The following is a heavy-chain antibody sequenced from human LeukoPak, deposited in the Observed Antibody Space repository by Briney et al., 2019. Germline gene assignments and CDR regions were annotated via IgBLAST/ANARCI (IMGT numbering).Heavy chain of an antibody. Sequence: SETLSLTCTVSGGSISSNSYYWGWSRQPPGKGLEWIGRIYYRGITHYNPSLKSQVTISVDTSKTQSSLKLSSVTAADTAVYYCARGTTYYDFWSGYWPGYYYYGMDVWGQGTTVTVSS. CDR2: IYYRGIT. CDR1: GGSISSNSYY. J-gene: IGHJ6*02. CDR3: ARGTTYYDFWSGYWPGYYYYGMDV. D-gene: IGHD3-3*01. V-gene: IGHV4-39*07.